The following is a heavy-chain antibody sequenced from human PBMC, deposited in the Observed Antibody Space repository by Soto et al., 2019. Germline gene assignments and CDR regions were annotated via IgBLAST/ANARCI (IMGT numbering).Heavy chain of an antibody. CDR2: IYYRGST. CDR3: ARPGDSGYEYYY. Sequence: QLQLQESGPGLVKPSETLSLTCTVSGGSISSSSYYWGWIRQPSGKGLEWIGSIYYRGSTCYNPSLKSRVTVSVTTSKNLFSLNLSSVTAADTAVYYCARPGDSGYEYYYCGHGTLVTVSS. CDR1: GGSISSSSYY. V-gene: IGHV4-39*01. J-gene: IGHJ4*01. D-gene: IGHD5-12*01.